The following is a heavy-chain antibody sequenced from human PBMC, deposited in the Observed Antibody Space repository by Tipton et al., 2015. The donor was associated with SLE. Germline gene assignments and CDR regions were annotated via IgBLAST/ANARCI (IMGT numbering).Heavy chain of an antibody. J-gene: IGHJ5*02. CDR3: ARDGGWEQQLVHWFDP. CDR2: LSSSGSSI. Sequence: SLRLSCAASGFTFSSYEMIWVRQAPGKGLEWVSYLSSSGSSIYYADSVKGRFTISRDNAKNSLYLQMNSLRAEDTAVYYCARDGGWEQQLVHWFDPWGQGTLVTVSS. CDR1: GFTFSSYE. V-gene: IGHV3-48*03. D-gene: IGHD6-13*01.